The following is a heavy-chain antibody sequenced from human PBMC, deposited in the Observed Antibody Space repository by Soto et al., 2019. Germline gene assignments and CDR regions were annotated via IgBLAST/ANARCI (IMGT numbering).Heavy chain of an antibody. Sequence: PGVSLRLSCAASGFTFSSYAMSWVRQAPGKGLEWVSAISGSGGSTYYADSVKGRFTISRDNSKDTPYLQMNSLRAEDTAVYYCAKRHGDYQYLDNWGQGTLVNVSS. CDR3: AKRHGDYQYLDN. J-gene: IGHJ4*02. D-gene: IGHD4-17*01. V-gene: IGHV3-23*01. CDR2: ISGSGGST. CDR1: GFTFSSYA.